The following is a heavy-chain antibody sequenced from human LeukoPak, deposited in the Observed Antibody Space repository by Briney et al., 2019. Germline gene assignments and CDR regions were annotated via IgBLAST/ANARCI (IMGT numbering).Heavy chain of an antibody. Sequence: SETLSLTCTVSGGSTSSGSYYWSWIRQPAGKGLEWIGRIYTSGSTNYNPSLKSRVTISVDTSKNQFSLKLSSVTAADTAVYYCARDAYYDFWSGYYSPAFDIWGQGTMVTVSS. CDR1: GGSTSSGSYY. D-gene: IGHD3-3*01. CDR2: IYTSGST. V-gene: IGHV4-61*02. J-gene: IGHJ3*02. CDR3: ARDAYYDFWSGYYSPAFDI.